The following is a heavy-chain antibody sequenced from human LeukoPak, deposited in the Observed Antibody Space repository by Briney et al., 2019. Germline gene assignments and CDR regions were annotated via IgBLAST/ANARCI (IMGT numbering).Heavy chain of an antibody. V-gene: IGHV3-43*02. CDR3: GKDGPVISY. D-gene: IGHD2-21*01. CDR1: GFAFDDFG. J-gene: IGHJ4*02. CDR2: ISGDRSVT. Sequence: GGSLRLSCAASGFAFDDFGMHWVRQAPGKGLEWVSFISGDRSVTYYTDSLKGRFTVSRDNSKNSLYLQMGSLRAEDTALYYCGKDGPVISYWGQGTVVTVSS.